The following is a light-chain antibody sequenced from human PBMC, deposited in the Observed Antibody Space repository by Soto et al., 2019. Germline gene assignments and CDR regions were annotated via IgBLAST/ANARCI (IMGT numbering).Light chain of an antibody. CDR2: GAS. V-gene: IGKV3D-15*01. CDR3: QQYSVWPLT. CDR1: QSVSNN. Sequence: EIVLTQSPATLSVSPGXRAALSCRASQSVSNNLAWYQQKPGQPPRLLIFGASTRATGIPARFSGSGSEAEFALTISTLQSEDFAVYYCQQYSVWPLTFGGGTKVDIK. J-gene: IGKJ4*01.